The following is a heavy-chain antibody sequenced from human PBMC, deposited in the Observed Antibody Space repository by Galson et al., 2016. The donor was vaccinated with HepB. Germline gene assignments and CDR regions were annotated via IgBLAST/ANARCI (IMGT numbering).Heavy chain of an antibody. J-gene: IGHJ5*02. D-gene: IGHD6-13*01. CDR1: GASVSSGSYY. CDR3: ARESSSWYQNWFDP. CDR2: IFTSGDT. V-gene: IGHV4-61*09. Sequence: TLSLTCTVSGASVSSGSYYWSWVRQPAGKGLEWIGHIFTSGDTNYNPSLKSRVTISVDTSKNYFSLKLSSVTAADTAVYYCARESSSWYQNWFDPWGQGTLVTVSS.